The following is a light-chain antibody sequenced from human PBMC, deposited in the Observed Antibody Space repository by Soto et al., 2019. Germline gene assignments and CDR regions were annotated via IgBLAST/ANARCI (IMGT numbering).Light chain of an antibody. Sequence: SYELTQPSSVSVSPGQTARITCSGDVLAKKYARWFQQKPGQAPVLVIYKDSERPPGIPERFSGSSSGTTVTLTISGAQVEDEADYYCYSAADNNPGVFGTGTKLTVL. CDR3: YSAADNNPGV. CDR1: VLAKKY. V-gene: IGLV3-27*01. J-gene: IGLJ1*01. CDR2: KDS.